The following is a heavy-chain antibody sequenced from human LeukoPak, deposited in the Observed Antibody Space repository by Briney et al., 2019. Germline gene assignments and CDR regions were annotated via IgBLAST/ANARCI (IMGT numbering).Heavy chain of an antibody. Sequence: GGSLRLSCAASGFTFSSYWMHWVRQAPGKELVWVSDINRDGSSTNYADSVKGRFTISRDNAKNTLYLQMNSLRAEDTAVYYCATGTGSYYNYWGQGTLVTVSS. CDR2: INRDGSST. V-gene: IGHV3-74*01. D-gene: IGHD1-14*01. CDR3: ATGTGSYYNY. J-gene: IGHJ4*02. CDR1: GFTFSSYW.